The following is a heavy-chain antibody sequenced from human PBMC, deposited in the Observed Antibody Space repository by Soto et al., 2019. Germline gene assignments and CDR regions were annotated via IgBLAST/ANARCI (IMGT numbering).Heavy chain of an antibody. D-gene: IGHD3-22*01. CDR2: IYYSGTT. CDR3: AREPYNYDSSGYYDH. Sequence: SETLSLTCTVSGGSISSGDYYWSWLRQPPGQGLEWIGYIYYSGTTYYNPSLKSRVTISLDTSKNQFSLKLTSVTAADTAVYYCAREPYNYDSSGYYDHWGQGTLVTVSS. CDR1: GGSISSGDYY. V-gene: IGHV4-30-4*01. J-gene: IGHJ5*02.